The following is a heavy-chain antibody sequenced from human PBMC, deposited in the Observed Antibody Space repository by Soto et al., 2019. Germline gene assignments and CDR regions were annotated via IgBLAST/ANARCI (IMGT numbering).Heavy chain of an antibody. CDR1: GYTFTGYY. V-gene: IGHV1-2*02. CDR3: ARYVVVAANRFFGY. D-gene: IGHD2-15*01. Sequence: ASVKVSCKASGYTFTGYYMHWVRQAPGQGLEWMGWINPNSGGTNYAQKFQGRVTMTRETSISTAYMELSRLRSDDTAVYYCARYVVVAANRFFGYWGQGTLVTVSS. CDR2: INPNSGGT. J-gene: IGHJ4*02.